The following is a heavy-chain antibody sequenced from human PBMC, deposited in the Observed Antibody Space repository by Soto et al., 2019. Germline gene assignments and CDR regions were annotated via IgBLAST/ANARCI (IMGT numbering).Heavy chain of an antibody. CDR3: VRQGIGSLHGLVGV. CDR2: VYHTGGT. J-gene: IGHJ6*02. V-gene: IGHV4-59*08. CDR1: SGPDTSHI. Sequence: QVQLQQSGPGLVKPSETLSLTCTVSSGPDTSHIWGWIRQSPGRGLEWIGYVYHTGGTAYNPSLQSRVTISADTSTNHISMTLSYVTAADTAIYYCVRQGIGSLHGLVGVWGQGTTVCVSS. D-gene: IGHD1-26*01.